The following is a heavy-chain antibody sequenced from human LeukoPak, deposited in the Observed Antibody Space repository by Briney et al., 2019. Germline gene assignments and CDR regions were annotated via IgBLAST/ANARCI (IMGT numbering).Heavy chain of an antibody. J-gene: IGHJ4*02. CDR1: GFTFSSHE. CDR3: ARSKSYSSGWTDFDC. CDR2: IGTAGNT. V-gene: IGHV3-13*01. D-gene: IGHD6-19*01. Sequence: PTGGSLRLSCEASGFTFSSHEMPWVRQPTGKGLEWVSVIGTAGNTYYTDSVKGRFTISRENAKNSLYLQMDNLRAEDTAVYYCARSKSYSSGWTDFDCWGQGTLVTVSS.